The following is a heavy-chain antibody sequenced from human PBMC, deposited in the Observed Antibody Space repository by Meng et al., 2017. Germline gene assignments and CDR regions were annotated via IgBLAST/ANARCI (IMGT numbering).Heavy chain of an antibody. Sequence: SETLSLTCTVPGGSISSYYWSWIRQPPGKGLEWIGYIYYRGSTSYNPSLKSRVTISVDTSTNQFSLKLSSVTAAYTAVYYCARLYYYDSSGYYGARDGFDIWGQGTMVTVSS. CDR3: ARLYYYDSSGYYGARDGFDI. D-gene: IGHD3-22*01. CDR2: IYYRGST. V-gene: IGHV4-59*01. CDR1: GGSISSYY. J-gene: IGHJ3*02.